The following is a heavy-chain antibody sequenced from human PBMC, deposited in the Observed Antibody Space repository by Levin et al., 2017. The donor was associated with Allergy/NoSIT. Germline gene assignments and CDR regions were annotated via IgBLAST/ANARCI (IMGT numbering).Heavy chain of an antibody. CDR1: GYTFTTYA. Sequence: ESLKISCKASGYTFTTYAMTWVRQAPGQGLEWMGCISTNTGNPTYAQAFRGRIVFSMDTSVSTAYLQISSLKAEDTAVYYCARVVGRCSSTSCYLAYWGPGTLVTVSS. CDR3: ARVVGRCSSTSCYLAY. CDR2: ISTNTGNP. V-gene: IGHV7-4-1*02. D-gene: IGHD2-2*01. J-gene: IGHJ4*02.